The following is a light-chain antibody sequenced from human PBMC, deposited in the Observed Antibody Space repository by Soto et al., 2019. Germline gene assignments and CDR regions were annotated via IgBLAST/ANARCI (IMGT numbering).Light chain of an antibody. Sequence: QSVLTQSSSASASLGSSVKLTCTLSSGHSSYVIAWHQQQPGKAPRYLMKLKGSGSYNKGSGVPDCFSGSSSGADRYLTISNLQFEDEADYYCETWDSNTPRVFGGGTQLTVL. V-gene: IGLV4-60*02. CDR2: LKGSGSY. CDR3: ETWDSNTPRV. J-gene: IGLJ3*02. CDR1: SGHSSYV.